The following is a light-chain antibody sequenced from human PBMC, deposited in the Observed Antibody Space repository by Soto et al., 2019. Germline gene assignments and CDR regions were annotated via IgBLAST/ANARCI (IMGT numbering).Light chain of an antibody. Sequence: EIVLTQSPGTLSLSPGERATLSCRASQSVSTYLAWYQQKPGQSPRLLIYDTSKRATGIPARFSGSGSGTEFTLTISSLQSEDFAVYYCQQYNNWPLTFGPGTKVDIK. V-gene: IGKV3D-15*01. CDR3: QQYNNWPLT. CDR1: QSVSTY. CDR2: DTS. J-gene: IGKJ3*01.